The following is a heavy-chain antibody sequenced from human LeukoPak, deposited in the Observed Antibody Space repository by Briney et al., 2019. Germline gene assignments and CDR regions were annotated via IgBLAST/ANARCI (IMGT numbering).Heavy chain of an antibody. D-gene: IGHD6-19*01. Sequence: PGRSLRLSCAASGFTFSSYAMHWVRQAPGKGLEWVSSISSSGSYIYYADSVKGRFTISRDNAKNSLYLQMNSLRAEDTAVYYCARDRGGSGWYDYWGQGTLVTVSS. CDR1: GFTFSSYA. CDR2: ISSSGSYI. CDR3: ARDRGGSGWYDY. J-gene: IGHJ4*02. V-gene: IGHV3-21*01.